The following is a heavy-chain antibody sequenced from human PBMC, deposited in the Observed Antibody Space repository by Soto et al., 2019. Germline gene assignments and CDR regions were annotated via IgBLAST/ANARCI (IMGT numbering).Heavy chain of an antibody. J-gene: IGHJ6*02. CDR2: INTYNGNT. Sequence: QVQLVQSGAEVKNPGASVKVSCKASGYTFTRYGIGWARQAPGQGLEWMGWINTYNGNTNYAQNVQGRVTLATDTSTSTAYMELMSLRSTDTAIYYCAMVDVYVTPSPQDVWGQGTTVIVSS. CDR1: GYTFTRYG. D-gene: IGHD3-16*01. CDR3: AMVDVYVTPSPQDV. V-gene: IGHV1-18*01.